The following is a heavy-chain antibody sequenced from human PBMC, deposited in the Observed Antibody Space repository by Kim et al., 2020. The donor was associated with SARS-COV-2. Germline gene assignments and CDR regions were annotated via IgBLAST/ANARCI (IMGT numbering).Heavy chain of an antibody. J-gene: IGHJ6*02. V-gene: IGHV3-23*01. CDR1: GFTFSSYA. D-gene: IGHD3-16*01. Sequence: GGSLRLSCAASGFTFSSYAMSWVRQAPGKGLEWVSAISGSGGSTYYADSVKGRFTISRDNSKNTLYLQMNSLRAEDTAVYYCAKDKGLKPNYYYYGMDVWGRVATVTVSS. CDR3: AKDKGLKPNYYYYGMDV. CDR2: ISGSGGST.